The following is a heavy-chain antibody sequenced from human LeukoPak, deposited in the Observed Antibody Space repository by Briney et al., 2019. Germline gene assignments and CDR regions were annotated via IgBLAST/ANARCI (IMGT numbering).Heavy chain of an antibody. V-gene: IGHV3-30*18. J-gene: IGHJ4*02. CDR3: AKGGGDVIAVAYFDY. Sequence: SGRSLRLSCAASGFTFSSYGMHWVRQAPGKGLEWVAVISYDGSNKYYADSVKGRFTISRDNSKNTLYLQMNSLRAEDTAVYYCAKGGGDVIAVAYFDYWGQGTLVTVSS. D-gene: IGHD6-19*01. CDR2: ISYDGSNK. CDR1: GFTFSSYG.